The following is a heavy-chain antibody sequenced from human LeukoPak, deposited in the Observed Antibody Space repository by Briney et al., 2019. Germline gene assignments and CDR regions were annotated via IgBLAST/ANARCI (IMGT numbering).Heavy chain of an antibody. CDR3: ARGAASGSHLHWFDP. CDR1: GGSISSYY. J-gene: IGHJ5*02. CDR2: FHYSGST. D-gene: IGHD3-10*01. Sequence: SETLSLTCTVSGGSISSYYWNWIRQPPGEGLEWIGYFHYSGSTNYNPSLKSRVTISVDTSKNQFSLKLSSVTAADTAVYYCARGAASGSHLHWFDPWGQGTLVTVSS. V-gene: IGHV4-59*01.